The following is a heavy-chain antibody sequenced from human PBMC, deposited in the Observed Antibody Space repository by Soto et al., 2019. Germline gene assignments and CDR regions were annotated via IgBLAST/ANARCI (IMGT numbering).Heavy chain of an antibody. CDR2: IKQDGSEK. CDR1: GFTFSSYW. CDR3: ARRPSYYDSSGYSMNDAFDI. Sequence: PGGSLRLSCAASGFTFSSYWMSWVRQAPGKGLEWVANIKQDGSEKYYVDSVKGRFTISRDNAKNSLYLQMNSLRAEDTAVYYCARRPSYYDSSGYSMNDAFDIWGQGTTVTVSS. V-gene: IGHV3-7*01. D-gene: IGHD3-22*01. J-gene: IGHJ3*02.